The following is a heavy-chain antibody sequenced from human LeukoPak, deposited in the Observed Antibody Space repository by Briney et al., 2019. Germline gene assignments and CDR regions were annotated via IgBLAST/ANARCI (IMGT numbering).Heavy chain of an antibody. V-gene: IGHV1-46*01. J-gene: IGHJ6*02. CDR3: ARDRIALFGVASNNYYGMDV. CDR2: INSSPGST. CDR1: GYTFTNYY. Sequence: ASVKVSCKASGYTFTNYYIHWVRQAPGQGLEWMGIINSSPGSTRYAQMFQGRVTMTSDTSTSTVYMELSSLRSEDTAVYYCARDRIALFGVASNNYYGMDVWGQGTTVVVS. D-gene: IGHD3-3*01.